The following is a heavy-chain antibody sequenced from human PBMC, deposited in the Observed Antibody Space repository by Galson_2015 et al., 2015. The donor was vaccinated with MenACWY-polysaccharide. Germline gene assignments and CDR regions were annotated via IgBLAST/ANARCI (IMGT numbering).Heavy chain of an antibody. Sequence: SETLSLTCTVSGDSISGNYWSWIRQPPGKGLEWIAYIHSTGSTNYGPSLKSRVTISVDTSKNQFYLNLNSLTAADTAVYYCAKFSAYSGTYAHYLDYWGQGTLGTVSS. CDR3: AKFSAYSGTYAHYLDY. CDR1: GDSISGNY. D-gene: IGHD3-16*01. V-gene: IGHV4-59*01. CDR2: IHSTGST. J-gene: IGHJ4*02.